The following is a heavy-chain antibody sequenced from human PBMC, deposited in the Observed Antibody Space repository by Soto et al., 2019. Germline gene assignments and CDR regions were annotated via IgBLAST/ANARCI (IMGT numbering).Heavy chain of an antibody. CDR1: GFTFSSYW. J-gene: IGHJ3*02. V-gene: IGHV3-74*01. Sequence: EVQLVESGGGLVQPGGFLRLSCAASGFTFSSYWMHWVRQAPGKGLMWVSRIDGDGSSTTYADSVRGRLTLSRDNAKNTLYLQMNSLRAEDTAVYYCARSRTAVASDGFDIWGQGTVVTVSS. CDR3: ARSRTAVASDGFDI. D-gene: IGHD4-17*01. CDR2: IDGDGSST.